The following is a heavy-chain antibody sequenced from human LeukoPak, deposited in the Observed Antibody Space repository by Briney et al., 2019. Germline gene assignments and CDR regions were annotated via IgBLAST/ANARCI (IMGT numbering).Heavy chain of an antibody. CDR2: IIPIIGIA. V-gene: IGHV1-69*02. CDR3: ARGLSYNYGSYYFYGMDV. Sequence: SEKLSCKASGGTFSSYTISWVRQAPGQGLEWIGRIIPIIGIANYAQKFQGRVTITADKSTSTAYMELSSLRSEDTAVYYCARGLSYNYGSYYFYGMDVWGQGTTVTVTS. D-gene: IGHD5-18*01. CDR1: GGTFSSYT. J-gene: IGHJ6*02.